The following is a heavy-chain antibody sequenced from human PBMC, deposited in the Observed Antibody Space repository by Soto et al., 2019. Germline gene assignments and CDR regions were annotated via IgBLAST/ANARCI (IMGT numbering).Heavy chain of an antibody. J-gene: IGHJ1*01. CDR2: ISYDGSNK. Sequence: QVQLVESGGGVVQPGRSLRLSCAASGFIFSSYPMHWVRQTPRKGLEWLAVISYDGSNKYYADSVRGRFTISRDNSKNTFLLQMISLRADDMAVHYCTTSLILFREHFQHWGQGTVVTVSS. V-gene: IGHV3-30-3*01. D-gene: IGHD3-10*01. CDR3: TTSLILFREHFQH. CDR1: GFIFSSYP.